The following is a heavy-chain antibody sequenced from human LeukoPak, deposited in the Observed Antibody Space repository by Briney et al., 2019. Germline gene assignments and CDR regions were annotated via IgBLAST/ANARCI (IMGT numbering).Heavy chain of an antibody. J-gene: IGHJ6*03. CDR1: GVSISNYY. Sequence: SETLSLTCAVSGVSISNYYLSWIRQPPGKGLEWIGHIYFIGNTNYNASLKSRVTISLDTSKNHFSLNLSSVTAADTAVYYCARIRGFGADYYYYYMDVWGKGTTVTVSS. V-gene: IGHV4-59*12. CDR3: ARIRGFGADYYYYYMDV. CDR2: IYFIGNT. D-gene: IGHD3-10*01.